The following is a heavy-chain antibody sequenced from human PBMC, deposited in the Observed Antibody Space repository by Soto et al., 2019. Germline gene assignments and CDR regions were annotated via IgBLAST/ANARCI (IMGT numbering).Heavy chain of an antibody. CDR3: VRARSTDSRPDY. Sequence: GGSLRLSCAASGFTFSLYSMIWVRQAPGKGLEWVASITSSSSYIYYEDSLKGRFTISRDNAKNSLFLQLDSLRAEDTTVYFCVRARSTDSRPDYWGQGTLVTVSS. V-gene: IGHV3-21*01. CDR1: GFTFSLYS. CDR2: ITSSSSYI. J-gene: IGHJ4*02. D-gene: IGHD3-22*01.